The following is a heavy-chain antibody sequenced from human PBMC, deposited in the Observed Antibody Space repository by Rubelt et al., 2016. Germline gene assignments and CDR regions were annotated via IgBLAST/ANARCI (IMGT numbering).Heavy chain of an antibody. CDR3: AKPARLDYGINAEYFQH. J-gene: IGHJ1*01. V-gene: IGHV3-30*02. CDR2: IRYDGSNK. D-gene: IGHD4-17*01. Sequence: QVQLVESGGGVVQPGGSLRLSCAASGFTFSSYGMHWVRQAPGKGLEWVAFIRYDGSNKYYADSVQGRFTISRDNSKNTLYLQMNSLRAEDTAVYYCAKPARLDYGINAEYFQHWGQGTLVTVSS. CDR1: GFTFSSYG.